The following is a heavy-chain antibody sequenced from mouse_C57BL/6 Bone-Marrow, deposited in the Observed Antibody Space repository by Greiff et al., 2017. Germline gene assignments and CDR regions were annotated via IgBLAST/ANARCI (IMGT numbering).Heavy chain of an antibody. CDR3: ARRLGQRY. D-gene: IGHD4-1*01. CDR1: GYTFTSYW. CDR2: IDPSDSYT. J-gene: IGHJ2*01. V-gene: IGHV1-59*01. Sequence: VQLQQPGAELVRPGTSVKLSCKASGYTFTSYWMHWVKQRPGQGLEWIGVIDPSDSYTNYNQKFKGKATLTVDTSSSTAYMQRSSLTSEDSAVYYCARRLGQRYWGDGTTLTVSS.